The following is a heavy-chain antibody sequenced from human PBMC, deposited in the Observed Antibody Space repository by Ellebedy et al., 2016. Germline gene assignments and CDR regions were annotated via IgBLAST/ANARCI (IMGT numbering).Heavy chain of an antibody. CDR2: ISGGGGIT. CDR3: AMDSSGFREGAFDI. D-gene: IGHD3-22*01. V-gene: IGHV3-23*01. Sequence: GGSLRLXXAASGFTFSSFSMSWVRQAPGKGLEWVSYISGGGGITYYADSVKGRFTISRDNSKNMLYLQMNSLRAEDTAIYYCAMDSSGFREGAFDIWGQGTMVTVSS. CDR1: GFTFSSFS. J-gene: IGHJ3*02.